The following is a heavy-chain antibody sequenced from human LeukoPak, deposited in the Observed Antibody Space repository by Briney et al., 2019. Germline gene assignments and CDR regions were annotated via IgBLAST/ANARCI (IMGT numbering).Heavy chain of an antibody. J-gene: IGHJ4*02. CDR1: GFTFSSYW. V-gene: IGHV3-74*01. D-gene: IGHD4-17*01. CDR2: INTDGSIT. Sequence: GGSLRLSCAASGFTFSSYWMHWVRQAPGKGLVWVSRINTDGSITTYADSVKGRFTIFRDNAKNTLYLQVNSLRAEDTAVYYCARDKDYGLDYWGQGTLVTVSS. CDR3: ARDKDYGLDY.